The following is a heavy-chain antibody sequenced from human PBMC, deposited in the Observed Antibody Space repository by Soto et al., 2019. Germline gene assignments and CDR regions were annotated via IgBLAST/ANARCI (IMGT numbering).Heavy chain of an antibody. CDR1: GYTFTSYG. J-gene: IGHJ2*01. D-gene: IGHD4-17*01. Sequence: QVKLMQSGAEVKKPGASVKVSCKASGYTFTSYGVSWVRQAPGQRLEWMGWISAYNGNTNYAQKLQGRVTMTTETSTSTAYMELRSLRSDDTAVYYCARDKFADYANWYFDLWGRGTLVTVSS. V-gene: IGHV1-18*01. CDR2: ISAYNGNT. CDR3: ARDKFADYANWYFDL.